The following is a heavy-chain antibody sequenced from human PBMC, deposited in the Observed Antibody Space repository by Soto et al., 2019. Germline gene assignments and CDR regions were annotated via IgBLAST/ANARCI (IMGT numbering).Heavy chain of an antibody. D-gene: IGHD5-12*01. J-gene: IGHJ4*02. CDR1: RYTFTGYY. CDR2: INPNSGGT. Sequence: ASVKVSCKASRYTFTGYYMHWVRQAPGQGLEWMGWINPNSGGTNYAQKFQGWVTMTRDTSISTAYMELSRLRSDDTAVYYCARDSEMATMAFDYWGQGTLVTVSS. V-gene: IGHV1-2*04. CDR3: ARDSEMATMAFDY.